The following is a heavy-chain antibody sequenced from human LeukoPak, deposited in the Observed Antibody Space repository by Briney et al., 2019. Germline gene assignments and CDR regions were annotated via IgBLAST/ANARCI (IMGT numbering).Heavy chain of an antibody. CDR2: IYHSGST. D-gene: IGHD5-12*01. J-gene: IGHJ4*02. V-gene: IGHV4-59*01. CDR3: ARDGYSGNDGL. Sequence: PSETLSVTCTVSGDSISSYYWSWIRQPPGKGLEWSGYIYHSGSTNYNPSLKSRVTISVDTSKNQFSLKLSSVTAADTAVYYCARDGYSGNDGLWGQGSLVTVSS. CDR1: GDSISSYY.